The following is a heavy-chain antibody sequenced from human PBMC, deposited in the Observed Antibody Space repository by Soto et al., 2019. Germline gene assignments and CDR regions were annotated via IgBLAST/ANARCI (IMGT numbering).Heavy chain of an antibody. V-gene: IGHV3-53*01. CDR1: GFTFSHTQ. CDR3: ARAREPEYSSPSFFDY. Sequence: PGGSLRLSCAVSGFTFSHTQMSWVRQAPGKGLQWVSVIYSGGSTYYANAVKGRFTISRDISENKIFLQLNGLTVDDTAVYYCARAREPEYSSPSFFDYWGRGTVVTVSS. CDR2: IYSGGST. J-gene: IGHJ4*01. D-gene: IGHD6-13*01.